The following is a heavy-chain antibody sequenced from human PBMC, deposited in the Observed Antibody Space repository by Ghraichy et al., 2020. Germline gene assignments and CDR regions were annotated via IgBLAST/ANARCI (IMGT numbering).Heavy chain of an antibody. J-gene: IGHJ6*02. D-gene: IGHD2-15*01. CDR1: GFTFSSYA. CDR3: AKGAYCSGGSCFYYYGLDV. V-gene: IGHV3-23*01. CDR2: ISGIGGSA. Sequence: AGSLRLSCVASGFTFSSYAMHWVRQAPGKGLEWVSGISGIGGSAYSADSVKGRFTISRDNSKNTVYLQMNSLRVEDTALYYCAKGAYCSGGSCFYYYGLDVWGQGTTVTVSS.